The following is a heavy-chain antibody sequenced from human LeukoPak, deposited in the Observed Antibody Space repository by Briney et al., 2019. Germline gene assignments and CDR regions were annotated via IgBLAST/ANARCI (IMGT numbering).Heavy chain of an antibody. CDR3: AKSLSPCSGGSCYSGFDY. CDR1: GFTFSSYA. J-gene: IGHJ4*02. Sequence: GGSLRLSCAASGFTFSSYAMSWVRQAPGMGLEWVSTFSGSGGSTYYADSVKGRFTIYRDNSKNTLYLQMNTLRAEDTAVYYCAKSLSPCSGGSCYSGFDYWGQGTLVTVSS. V-gene: IGHV3-23*01. D-gene: IGHD2-15*01. CDR2: FSGSGGST.